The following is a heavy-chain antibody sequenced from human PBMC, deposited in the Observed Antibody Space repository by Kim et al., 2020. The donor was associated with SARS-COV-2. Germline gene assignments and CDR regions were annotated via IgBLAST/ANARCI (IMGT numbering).Heavy chain of an antibody. D-gene: IGHD5-12*01. CDR2: IYYSGST. CDR1: GGSISSYY. Sequence: SETLSLTCTVSGGSISSYYWSWIRQPPGKGLEWIGYIYYSGSTNYNPSLKSRVTISVDTSKNQFSLKLSSVTAADTAVYYCASLTSHFYIGYWGQGTLVTVYS. CDR3: ASLTSHFYIGY. J-gene: IGHJ4*02. V-gene: IGHV4-59*08.